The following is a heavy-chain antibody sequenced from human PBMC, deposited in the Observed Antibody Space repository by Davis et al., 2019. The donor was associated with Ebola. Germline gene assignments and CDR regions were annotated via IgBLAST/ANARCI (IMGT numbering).Heavy chain of an antibody. D-gene: IGHD3-3*01. CDR2: IDPRDSHT. V-gene: IGHV5-10-1*01. J-gene: IGHJ6*03. Sequence: GESLKISCKGSGYSFTSYWITWVRQMPGKGLEWMGKIDPRDSHTNYSPSFQGHVTISADKSINTAYLQWSSLKASDTAIYYCARLAYDFWSGYYTGGDYYYYMDVWGKGTTVTVSS. CDR3: ARLAYDFWSGYYTGGDYYYYMDV. CDR1: GYSFTSYW.